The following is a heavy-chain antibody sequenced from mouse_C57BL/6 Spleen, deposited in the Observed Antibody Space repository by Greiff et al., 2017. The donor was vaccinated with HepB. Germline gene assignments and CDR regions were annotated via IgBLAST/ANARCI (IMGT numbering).Heavy chain of an antibody. D-gene: IGHD2-5*01. J-gene: IGHJ4*01. CDR3: ARRAGSNHYAMDY. Sequence: QVTLKESGPGILQSSQTLSLTCSFSGFSLSTSGMGVGWIRQPSGKGLEWLAHIYWDDAKCYKPSLKSRLTISKDTSRNQVFLKITSVDTADTATYYGARRAGSNHYAMDYWGQGTSVTVSS. CDR1: GFSLSTSGMG. V-gene: IGHV8-12*01. CDR2: IYWDDAK.